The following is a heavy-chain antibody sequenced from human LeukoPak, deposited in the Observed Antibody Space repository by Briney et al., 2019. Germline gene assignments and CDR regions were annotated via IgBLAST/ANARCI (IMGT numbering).Heavy chain of an antibody. J-gene: IGHJ4*02. CDR1: GFTFSSYA. CDR3: AKDGAWLRFDD. CDR2: ISGSDGTT. D-gene: IGHD5-12*01. Sequence: GGSLRLSCAASGFTFSSYAMSWVRQAPGKGLEWVSSISGSDGTTYYADSVKGRFTISRDNSKYTLSLQMNSLRDDDTAVYYCAKDGAWLRFDDWGQGILVTVSS. V-gene: IGHV3-23*01.